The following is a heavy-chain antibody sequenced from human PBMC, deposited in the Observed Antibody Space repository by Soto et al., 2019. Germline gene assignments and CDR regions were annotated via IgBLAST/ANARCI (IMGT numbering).Heavy chain of an antibody. J-gene: IGHJ4*02. CDR2: MNPNSGNT. CDR1: GYTFTRYD. Sequence: ASVKVSCKPSGYTFTRYDINWVRQATGQGLEWMGWMNPNSGNTGYAQKFQGRVTMTRDTLTSTAYMELSGLTSEDTAVYYCAREPAAFDYWGLGTLVTVSS. V-gene: IGHV1-8*01. CDR3: AREPAAFDY. D-gene: IGHD6-25*01.